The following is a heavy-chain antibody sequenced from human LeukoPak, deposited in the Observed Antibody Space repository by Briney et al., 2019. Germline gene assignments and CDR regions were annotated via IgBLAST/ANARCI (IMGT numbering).Heavy chain of an antibody. CDR3: AKDPDCTSGVCYTFFDY. D-gene: IGHD2-8*01. V-gene: IGHV3-23*01. J-gene: IGHJ4*02. CDR1: RFTFSSYA. Sequence: PGGSLRLSCAASRFTFSSYAMSWVRQAPGKGLEWVSAISGSGGVTYYADSVKGRFTISRDNSNNTLYLQVNSLRAEDTAVYYCAKDPDCTSGVCYTFFDYWGQGTLVTVSS. CDR2: ISGSGGVT.